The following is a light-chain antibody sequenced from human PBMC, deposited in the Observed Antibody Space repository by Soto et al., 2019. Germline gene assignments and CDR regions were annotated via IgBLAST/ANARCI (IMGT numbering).Light chain of an antibody. CDR3: QQYSYWSSLT. CDR2: GAS. J-gene: IGKJ4*01. V-gene: IGKV3-15*01. CDR1: QSVSSH. Sequence: DTLKTRSKDILPVSPGGTENISRAASQSVSSHLAWYQQKPGQAPRLLIFGASTRATGISPRFSGSGSGTEFTLTISSLQSEDFAVYYCQQYSYWSSLTFGGGTKVDI.